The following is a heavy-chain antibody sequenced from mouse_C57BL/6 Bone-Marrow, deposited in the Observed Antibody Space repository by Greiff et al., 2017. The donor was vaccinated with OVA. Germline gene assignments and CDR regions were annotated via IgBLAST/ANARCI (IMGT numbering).Heavy chain of an antibody. Sequence: QVQLQQPGAELVKPGASVKLSCKASGYTFTSYWMHWVKQRPGRGLEWIGRIDPNSGGTKYNEKFKSKATLTVDKPSSTAYIQLSSLTSENSAVYYCARREVYYGNYVFAYWGQGTLVTVSA. D-gene: IGHD2-1*01. CDR3: ARREVYYGNYVFAY. V-gene: IGHV1-72*01. CDR1: GYTFTSYW. J-gene: IGHJ3*01. CDR2: IDPNSGGT.